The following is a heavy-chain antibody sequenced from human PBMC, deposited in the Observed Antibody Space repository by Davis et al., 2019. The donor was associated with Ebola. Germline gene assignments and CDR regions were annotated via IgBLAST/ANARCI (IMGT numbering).Heavy chain of an antibody. CDR1: GFTFSSYS. Sequence: GESLKISCAASGFTFSSYSMNWVRQAPGKGLEWVSYISSSSSTIYYADSVKGRFTISRDNAKNSLYLQMNSLRDEDTAVYYCACTPTVAVDYWGQGTLVTVSS. CDR3: ACTPTVAVDY. V-gene: IGHV3-48*02. J-gene: IGHJ4*02. D-gene: IGHD4-23*01. CDR2: ISSSSSTI.